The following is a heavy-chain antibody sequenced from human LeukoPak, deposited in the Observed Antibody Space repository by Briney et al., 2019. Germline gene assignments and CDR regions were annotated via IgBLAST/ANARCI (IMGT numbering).Heavy chain of an antibody. V-gene: IGHV1-18*01. CDR3: ARIRGYCSSTSCSEFDY. D-gene: IGHD2-2*01. CDR1: GYTFTSYG. CDR2: ISAYNCNT. Sequence: ASVKVSCKASGYTFTSYGISWVRQAPGQGLEWMGWISAYNCNTNYAPKPQGRVTMTTDTSTSTAYTEPRSLRSDYTAVYCLARIRGYCSSTSCSEFDYCGQGTLVTVSS. J-gene: IGHJ4*02.